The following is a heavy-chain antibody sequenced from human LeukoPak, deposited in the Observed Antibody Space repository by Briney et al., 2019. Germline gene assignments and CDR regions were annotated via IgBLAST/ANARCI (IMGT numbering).Heavy chain of an antibody. Sequence: ASVKVSCKTSGYMFTVYYLHWVRQAPGQGLEWMGMISPTGGTTRFSQKYQGRITMTRDMSTSTVYMDLSSLRSEDTAVYYCAREMRSSRALDYWGQGTLVTVSS. CDR2: ISPTGGTT. CDR1: GYMFTVYY. J-gene: IGHJ4*02. V-gene: IGHV1-46*01. D-gene: IGHD2/OR15-2a*01. CDR3: AREMRSSRALDY.